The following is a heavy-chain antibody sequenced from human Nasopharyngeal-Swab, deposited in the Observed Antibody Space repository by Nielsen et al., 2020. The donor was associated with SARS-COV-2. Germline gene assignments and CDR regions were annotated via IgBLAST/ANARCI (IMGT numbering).Heavy chain of an antibody. J-gene: IGHJ4*02. D-gene: IGHD6-13*01. CDR2: IKSKTDGGTT. V-gene: IGHV3-15*01. CDR1: GFTFSNAW. Sequence: GESLKISCAASGFTFSNAWMSWVRQAPGKGLEWVGRIKSKTDGGTTDYAAPVKGRFTNSRDDSKNTLYLQMNSLKTEDTAVYYCTTGAFRGTGYSRKYYFDYWGQGTLVTVSS. CDR3: TTGAFRGTGYSRKYYFDY.